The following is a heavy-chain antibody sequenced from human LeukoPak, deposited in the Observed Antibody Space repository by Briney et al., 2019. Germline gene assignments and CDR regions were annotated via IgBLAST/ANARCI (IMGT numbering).Heavy chain of an antibody. CDR2: IIPIFGTA. CDR3: ASGRGYYYDSSGYSEFDY. Sequence: SVKASCKASGGTFSSYAISWVRQAPGQGLEWMGGIIPIFGTANYAQKFQGRVTITADKSTSTAYMELSSLRSEDTAVYYCASGRGYYYDSSGYSEFDYWGQGTLVTVSS. CDR1: GGTFSSYA. J-gene: IGHJ4*02. V-gene: IGHV1-69*06. D-gene: IGHD3-22*01.